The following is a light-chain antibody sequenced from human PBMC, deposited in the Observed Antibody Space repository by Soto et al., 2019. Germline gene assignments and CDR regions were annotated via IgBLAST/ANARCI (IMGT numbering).Light chain of an antibody. CDR1: SSDVGGYNY. V-gene: IGLV2-14*01. CDR3: SSYTSTNNVV. Sequence: QSVLTQPASVSGSPGQSITISCTGTSSDVGGYNYVSWYQQHPGKAPKLVIYEVTKRPSGVSNRFSGSKSGNTASLTISGLQAEDETDYYCSSYTSTNNVVLGGGTKLTV. J-gene: IGLJ2*01. CDR2: EVT.